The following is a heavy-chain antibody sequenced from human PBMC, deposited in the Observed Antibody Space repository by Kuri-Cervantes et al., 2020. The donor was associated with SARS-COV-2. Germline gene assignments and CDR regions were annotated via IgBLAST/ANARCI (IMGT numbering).Heavy chain of an antibody. CDR2: INPNSGGT. V-gene: IGHV1-2*02. CDR1: GYTFTSYD. Sequence: ASVKVSCKASGYTFTSYDINWVRQAPGQGLEWMGGINPNSGGTNYAQKFQGRVTMTRDTSISTAYMELSRLRSDDTAVYYCAISGYDLAYYYYYYMDVWGKGTTVTVSS. CDR3: AISGYDLAYYYYYYMDV. J-gene: IGHJ6*03. D-gene: IGHD5-12*01.